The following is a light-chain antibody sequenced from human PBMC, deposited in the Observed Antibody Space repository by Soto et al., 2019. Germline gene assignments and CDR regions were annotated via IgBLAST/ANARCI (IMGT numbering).Light chain of an antibody. CDR2: EDI. V-gene: IGLV2-23*01. Sequence: QSALTQPASVSGSPGQSIIISCTGTSSDVGSYNFVSWYQQHPGKAPKLMIYEDIKRPSGVSNRFSGSKSGNAASLTISGLQAEDEADYYCCSYAGSGTVVFGGGTKVTVL. J-gene: IGLJ2*01. CDR3: CSYAGSGTVV. CDR1: SSDVGSYNF.